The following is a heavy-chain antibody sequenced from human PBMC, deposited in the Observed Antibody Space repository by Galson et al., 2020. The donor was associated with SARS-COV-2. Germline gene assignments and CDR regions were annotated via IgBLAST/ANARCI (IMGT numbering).Heavy chain of an antibody. Sequence: SETLSLTCTVSGASINSYSWIWIRQPPEKGLEWIGYISYGGDTNYNPSFTSRVTISADTSKNQFSLKLTSVTAADTAVYYCANYDSLTGYLHNWGQGTLVTVSS. V-gene: IGHV4-59*13. CDR2: ISYGGDT. J-gene: IGHJ4*02. D-gene: IGHD3-9*01. CDR1: GASINSYS. CDR3: ANYDSLTGYLHN.